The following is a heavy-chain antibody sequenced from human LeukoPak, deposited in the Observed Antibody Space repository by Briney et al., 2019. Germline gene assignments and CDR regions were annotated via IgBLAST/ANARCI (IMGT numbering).Heavy chain of an antibody. J-gene: IGHJ4*02. CDR3: ARHASVDGNWPRPLDY. D-gene: IGHD6-19*01. V-gene: IGHV4-39*01. CDR2: IYYSGST. CDR1: GGSISSSNYY. Sequence: SETLSLTCTVSGGSISSSNYYWGWIRQSPGKGLEWIGNIYYSGSTYYKPSLKTRVTISVDTPKNQFSLKLTSVTAADTAVYYCARHASVDGNWPRPLDYWGQGSLVSVSS.